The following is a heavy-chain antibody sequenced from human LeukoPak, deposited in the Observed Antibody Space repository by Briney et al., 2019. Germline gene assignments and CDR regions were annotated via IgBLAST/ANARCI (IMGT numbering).Heavy chain of an antibody. CDR1: GFTVSSNY. J-gene: IGHJ6*02. Sequence: SGGSLRLSCAASGFTVSSNYMSWVRQAPGKGLEWVSVIHSGGSTYYADSVKGRFTISRDNSKNTLYLQMNSLRAEDTAVYYCAKEKQWLVPELKFFYGMDVWGQGTTVTVSS. V-gene: IGHV3-53*01. CDR3: AKEKQWLVPELKFFYGMDV. CDR2: IHSGGST. D-gene: IGHD6-19*01.